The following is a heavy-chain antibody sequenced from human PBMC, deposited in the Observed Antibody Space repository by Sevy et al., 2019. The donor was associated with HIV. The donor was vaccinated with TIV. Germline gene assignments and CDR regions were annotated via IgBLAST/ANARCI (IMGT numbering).Heavy chain of an antibody. Sequence: SETLSLTCTVSGGSISSSSYYWGWIRQPPGKGLESIGSIYYSWSTYYNPSLKSRVTISVDTSKNQFSLKLSSVTAADTAVYYCARHLRIAGAYYFDYWGQGTLVTVSS. V-gene: IGHV4-39*01. CDR1: GGSISSSSYY. D-gene: IGHD6-13*01. CDR3: ARHLRIAGAYYFDY. CDR2: IYYSWST. J-gene: IGHJ4*02.